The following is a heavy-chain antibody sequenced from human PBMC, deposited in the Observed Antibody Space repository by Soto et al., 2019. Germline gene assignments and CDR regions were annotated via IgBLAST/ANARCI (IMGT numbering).Heavy chain of an antibody. CDR2: IYYIGST. D-gene: IGHD1-7*01. CDR3: ARVSQLRNNNRFDP. J-gene: IGHJ5*02. CDR1: GGSVSSGSYY. Sequence: PSETLSLTCTVSGGSVSSGSYYWSWIRQPPGKGLEWIGYIYYIGSTNYNPSLKSRVTISVDTSKNQFSLKLSSVTAADTAVYYCARVSQLRNNNRFDPWGQGTLVTVSS. V-gene: IGHV4-61*01.